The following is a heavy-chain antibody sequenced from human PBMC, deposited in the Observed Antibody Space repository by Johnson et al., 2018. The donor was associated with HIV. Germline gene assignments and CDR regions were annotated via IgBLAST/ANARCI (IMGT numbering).Heavy chain of an antibody. J-gene: IGHJ3*02. CDR3: AKVWDYYDSNAFDI. CDR2: IWYDGSNK. CDR1: GFTFSSYG. Sequence: QVQLVESGGGVVQPGRSLRLSCAASGFTFSSYGMHWVRQAPGKGLEWVAVIWYDGSNKYYADSVKGRFTVSRDNSKNTLYLEMNRLRVEDTAVYYCAKVWDYYDSNAFDIWGQGTMVTVSS. V-gene: IGHV3-33*06. D-gene: IGHD3-22*01.